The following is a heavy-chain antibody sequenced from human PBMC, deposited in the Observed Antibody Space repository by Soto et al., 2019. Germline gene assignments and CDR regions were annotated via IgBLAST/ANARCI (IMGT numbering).Heavy chain of an antibody. CDR1: GGTFSSYA. D-gene: IGHD2-2*02. CDR2: IIPIFGTA. CDR3: ARESTSCYTGRCTEYFQH. Sequence: GASVKVSCKASGGTFSSYAISWVRQAPGQGLEWMGGIIPIFGTANYAQKFQGGVTITADKSTSTAYMELSSLRSEDTAVYYCARESTSCYTGRCTEYFQHWGQGTLVTVSS. V-gene: IGHV1-69*06. J-gene: IGHJ1*01.